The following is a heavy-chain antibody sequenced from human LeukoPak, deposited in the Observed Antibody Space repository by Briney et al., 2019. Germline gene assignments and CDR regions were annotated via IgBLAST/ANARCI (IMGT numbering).Heavy chain of an antibody. V-gene: IGHV3-30-3*01. CDR2: ISYDGSNK. J-gene: IGHJ4*02. CDR3: ARAPYYYGSGSSYFDY. Sequence: PGRSLRLSCAASGFTISSYVMHWVRQAPGKGLEWVAVISYDGSNKYYADSVKGRFTISRDNSKNTVYVQMNSLRAEDTAVYYCARAPYYYGSGSSYFDYWGQGTLVTVSS. D-gene: IGHD3-10*01. CDR1: GFTISSYV.